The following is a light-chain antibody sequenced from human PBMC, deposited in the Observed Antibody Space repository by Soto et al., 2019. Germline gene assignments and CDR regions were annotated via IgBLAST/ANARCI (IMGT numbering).Light chain of an antibody. V-gene: IGKV3D-15*01. CDR3: QQYNNWPPMYT. Sequence: EIVMTQSPATLSVSPGERATLSCRASQSVSFNLAWYQQKPGQAPRLLIYGALTRATGIPARFSGSGSGTEFTLAISSLQSEDFAAYYCQQYNNWPPMYTFGQGTKVEIK. J-gene: IGKJ2*01. CDR1: QSVSFN. CDR2: GAL.